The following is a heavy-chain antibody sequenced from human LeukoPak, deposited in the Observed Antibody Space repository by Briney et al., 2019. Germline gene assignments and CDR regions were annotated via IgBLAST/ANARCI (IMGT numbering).Heavy chain of an antibody. J-gene: IGHJ4*02. CDR3: ARGGEATVVTM. V-gene: IGHV4-4*07. D-gene: IGHD4-23*01. CDR2: IYSSGST. CDR1: GGSINSYY. Sequence: SETLSLTCTVSGGSINSYYWSWIRQPAGKGLEWIGRIYSSGSTNYNPSLKSRVSMSVDTSKNQFSLKLTSVTAADTAVYYCARGGEATVVTMWGQGILVTVSS.